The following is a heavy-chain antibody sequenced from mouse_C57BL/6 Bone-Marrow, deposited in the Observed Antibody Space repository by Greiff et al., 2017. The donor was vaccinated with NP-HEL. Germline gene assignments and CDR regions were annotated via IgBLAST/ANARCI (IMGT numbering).Heavy chain of an antibody. J-gene: IGHJ1*03. CDR2: IDPENGDT. D-gene: IGHD2-2*01. Sequence: EVQLQQSGAELVRPGASVKLSCTASGFNIKDDYMHWVKQRPEQGLEWIGWIDPENGDTEYASKFQGKATITADTSSHTAYLQLSSLTSEDTAVYYCTTFYYGYDYWYFDVWGTGTTVTVSS. CDR3: TTFYYGYDYWYFDV. CDR1: GFNIKDDY. V-gene: IGHV14-4*01.